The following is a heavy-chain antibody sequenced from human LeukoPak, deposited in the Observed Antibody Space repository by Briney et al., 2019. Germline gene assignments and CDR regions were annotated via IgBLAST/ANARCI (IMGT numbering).Heavy chain of an antibody. CDR1: GGSIYSYY. D-gene: IGHD5-24*01. CDR3: ARGPDDFDS. J-gene: IGHJ4*02. V-gene: IGHV4-59*01. Sequence: SETLSLTCTVSGGSIYSYYWSWIRQPPGKGLEWIGYIYYSGSTRYNPSLKSRVTISVDMSKNQFSLKLSSVTAADTAVYYCARGPDDFDSWGQGTLVTVSS. CDR2: IYYSGST.